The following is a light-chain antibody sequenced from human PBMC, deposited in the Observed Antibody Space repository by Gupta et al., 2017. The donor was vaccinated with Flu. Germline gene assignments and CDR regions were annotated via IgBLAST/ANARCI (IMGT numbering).Light chain of an antibody. CDR2: DAY. CDR3: QQRGWWPSIT. V-gene: IGKV3-11*02. CDR1: QSISNN. J-gene: IGKJ4*01. Sequence: EIVLTQSPATLSLSPGERATLSCRASQSISNNLAWYQQKPGQAPRLLIYDAYNRASGIPARFSGSWSGRDFTLTIRIRDPEDFAVYNCQQRGWWPSITFGGGTKVEIK.